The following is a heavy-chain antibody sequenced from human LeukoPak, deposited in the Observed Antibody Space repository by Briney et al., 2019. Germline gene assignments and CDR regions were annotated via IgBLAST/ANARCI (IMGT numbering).Heavy chain of an antibody. D-gene: IGHD6-19*01. CDR3: TTDWGSGWYLGGQNAFDI. V-gene: IGHV3-15*01. Sequence: GGSLRLSCTASGFSFTNAWMTWVRQAPGKGLEWVGRIRSKAGGGTTESAAPLKGRFTMSREDSKNTVYLQMSSLNTDDTAVYYYTTDWGSGWYLGGQNAFDIWGQGTMVTVSS. CDR2: IRSKAGGGTT. J-gene: IGHJ3*02. CDR1: GFSFTNAW.